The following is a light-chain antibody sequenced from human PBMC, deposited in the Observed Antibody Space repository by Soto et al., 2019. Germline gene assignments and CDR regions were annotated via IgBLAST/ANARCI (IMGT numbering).Light chain of an antibody. J-gene: IGKJ1*01. V-gene: IGKV1-39*02. CDR1: QSISNS. Sequence: DIHMTHSPSTLSASVLYRVTITFLSSQSISNSLNWYQQRPGRAPKLLIYAASTLQSGVPSRFSGSGSGTEFTLTISSLQPEDFATYYCLLDFRYFWAFGQGTKVDIK. CDR2: AAS. CDR3: LLDFRYFWA.